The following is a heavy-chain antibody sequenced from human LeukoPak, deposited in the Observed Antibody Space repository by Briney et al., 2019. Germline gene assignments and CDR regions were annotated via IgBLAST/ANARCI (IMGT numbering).Heavy chain of an antibody. CDR3: ARAIVPGRWNFDY. Sequence: SEILSLTCTVPGGSVSSGSYFWSWIRQPPGKGLEWIGYIYYSASTNYNPSLESRVTISVDTSKNQFSLKLSSVTAADTAVYYCARAIVPGRWNFDYWGQGTLFTVSS. V-gene: IGHV4-61*01. CDR1: GGSVSSGSYF. J-gene: IGHJ4*02. CDR2: IYYSAST. D-gene: IGHD2-21*01.